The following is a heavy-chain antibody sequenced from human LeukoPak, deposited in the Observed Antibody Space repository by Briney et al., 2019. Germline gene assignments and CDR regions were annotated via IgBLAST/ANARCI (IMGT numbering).Heavy chain of an antibody. V-gene: IGHV1-69*06. J-gene: IGHJ6*03. D-gene: IGHD3-3*01. CDR2: IIPIFGTA. Sequence: GASVKVSCKASGGTFSSYAISWVRQAPGQGLEWMGGIIPIFGTANYAQKFQGRVTITADKSTSTAYMELSSLRSEDTAVYYCARRVYDFWSGYHYYYYMDVWGKGTTVTVSS. CDR1: GGTFSSYA. CDR3: ARRVYDFWSGYHYYYYMDV.